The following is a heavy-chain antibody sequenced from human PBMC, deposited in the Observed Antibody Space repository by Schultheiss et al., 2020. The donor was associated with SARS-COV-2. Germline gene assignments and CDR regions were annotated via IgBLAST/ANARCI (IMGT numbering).Heavy chain of an antibody. D-gene: IGHD6-19*01. CDR2: IYTSGST. J-gene: IGHJ5*02. V-gene: IGHV4-39*07. Sequence: SETLSLTCTVSGGSISSSSYYWGWIRQPPGKGLEWIGRIYTSGSTNYNPSLKSRVTISVDTSKNQFSLKLSSVTAADTAVYYCARENSSGWYTSWFDPWGQGTLVTVSS. CDR1: GGSISSSSYY. CDR3: ARENSSGWYTSWFDP.